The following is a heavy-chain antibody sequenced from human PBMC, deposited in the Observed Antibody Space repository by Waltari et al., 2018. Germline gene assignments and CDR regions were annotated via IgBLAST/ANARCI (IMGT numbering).Heavy chain of an antibody. CDR1: GYTFTGNY. Sequence: QVQLVQSGAEVKRPGASVKVSCKASGYTFTGNYIHWVRQAPGKGLEWMGWIHPNSGATDDAQKFQGRVTMTCDTSITTVYMELGWLGSEDTAIYYCARAWFNSGFDYWGQGSLVAVSS. CDR3: ARAWFNSGFDY. V-gene: IGHV1-2*02. J-gene: IGHJ4*02. CDR2: IHPNSGAT. D-gene: IGHD1-26*01.